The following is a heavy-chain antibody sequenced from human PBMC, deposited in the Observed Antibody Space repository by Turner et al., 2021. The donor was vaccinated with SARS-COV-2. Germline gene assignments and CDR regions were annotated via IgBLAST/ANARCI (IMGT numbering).Heavy chain of an antibody. J-gene: IGHJ6*02. V-gene: IGHV3-21*01. CDR3: ARDHRPVVVPAAKRAGSYYYGMDV. CDR1: GFTFSSYS. D-gene: IGHD2-2*01. CDR2: ISSSSSYI. Sequence: EVQLVESGGGLVNPGGSLRLSCAASGFTFSSYSMNWVRQAPGKGLEWVSSISSSSSYIYYADSVKGRFTISRDNAKNSLYLQMNSLRAEDTAVYYCARDHRPVVVPAAKRAGSYYYGMDVWGQGTTVTVSS.